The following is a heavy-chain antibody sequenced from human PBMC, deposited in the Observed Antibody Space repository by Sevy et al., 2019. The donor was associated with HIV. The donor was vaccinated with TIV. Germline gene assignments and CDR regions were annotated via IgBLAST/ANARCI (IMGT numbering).Heavy chain of an antibody. J-gene: IGHJ4*02. V-gene: IGHV3-11*01. D-gene: IGHD3-22*01. CDR2: ISSSGNTL. CDR3: ARWVIRERSFDY. CDR1: GFTFSDYY. Sequence: GGSLRLSCAASGFTFSDYYMSWIRQAPGKGLEWVSYISSSGNTLYYADSVKGRFTISRDNAKNSLYLQMNSLRAEDTAVYYCARWVIRERSFDYWGQGTLVTISS.